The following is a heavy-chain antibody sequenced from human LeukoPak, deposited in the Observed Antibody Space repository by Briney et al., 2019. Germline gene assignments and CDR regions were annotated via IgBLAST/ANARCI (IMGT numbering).Heavy chain of an antibody. V-gene: IGHV4-59*02. D-gene: IGHD2-21*01. CDR2: VFYTGDT. CDR1: GVSVSTHY. Sequence: PSETLSLTCTVSGVSVSTHYWSWIRQPPGKRLEWVGNVFYTGDTSYHPSLQGRATMSIGTSNNQFSLNLHSVTAADTAVYYCASKPVVPASQGHYFDTWGQGTLVTVSS. J-gene: IGHJ5*02. CDR3: ASKPVVPASQGHYFDT.